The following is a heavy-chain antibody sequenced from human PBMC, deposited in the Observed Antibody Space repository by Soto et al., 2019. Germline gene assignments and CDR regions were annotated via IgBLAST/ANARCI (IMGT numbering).Heavy chain of an antibody. Sequence: QVQLVQSGAEVKKPGASVKVSCTASGYTFTSYGISWVRQAPGQGLEWMGWISAYNGNTNYAQKLQGRVTMTTDTSTSTAYMELRSLRSDDTAVYYCARDLYVGCSGGSCYSGYWGQGTLVTVSS. CDR3: ARDLYVGCSGGSCYSGY. CDR2: ISAYNGNT. CDR1: GYTFTSYG. D-gene: IGHD2-15*01. J-gene: IGHJ4*02. V-gene: IGHV1-18*01.